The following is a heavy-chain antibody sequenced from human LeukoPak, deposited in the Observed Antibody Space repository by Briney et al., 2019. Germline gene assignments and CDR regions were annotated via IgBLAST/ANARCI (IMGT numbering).Heavy chain of an antibody. Sequence: PSETLSLTCAVYGGSFSGYYWSWIRQPPGKGLEWIGSIYYSGSTYYNPSLKSRVTISVDTSKNQFSLKLSSVTAADTAVYYCARLGGSRDIVVVPAAQGVDYWGQGTLVTVSS. J-gene: IGHJ4*02. CDR2: IYYSGST. CDR3: ARLGGSRDIVVVPAAQGVDY. D-gene: IGHD2-2*01. V-gene: IGHV4-34*01. CDR1: GGSFSGYY.